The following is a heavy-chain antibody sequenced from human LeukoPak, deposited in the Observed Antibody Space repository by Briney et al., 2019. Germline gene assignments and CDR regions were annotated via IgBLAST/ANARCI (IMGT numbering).Heavy chain of an antibody. CDR1: GFTFRNYG. Sequence: GGSLRLSCAASGFTFRNYGMHWVRQAPGKGLEWVSTILYDGSDKYYADSVRGRFTISRDNPKNTLYLQMNSLRAEDTAVYYCARIRASYSYGLDYWGQGTLVTVSS. D-gene: IGHD5-18*01. CDR3: ARIRASYSYGLDY. CDR2: ILYDGSDK. V-gene: IGHV3-30*03. J-gene: IGHJ4*02.